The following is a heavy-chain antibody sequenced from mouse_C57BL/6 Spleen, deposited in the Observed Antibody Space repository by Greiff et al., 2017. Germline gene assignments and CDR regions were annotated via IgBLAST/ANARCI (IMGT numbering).Heavy chain of an antibody. J-gene: IGHJ4*01. CDR3: ASHYDDAMDY. V-gene: IGHV1-64*01. CDR2: IHPNSGST. D-gene: IGHD1-2*01. Sequence: QVQLQQPGAELVKPGASVTLSCTASGYTFTSYWMHWVKQRPGQGLEWIGMIHPNSGSTNYNEKFKSKATLTVDKSSSTAYMQLSSLTSEDSAVYYCASHYDDAMDYWGQGTSVTVSS. CDR1: GYTFTSYW.